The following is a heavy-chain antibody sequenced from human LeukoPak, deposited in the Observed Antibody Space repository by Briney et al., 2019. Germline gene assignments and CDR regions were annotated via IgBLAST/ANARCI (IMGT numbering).Heavy chain of an antibody. J-gene: IGHJ4*02. Sequence: AAVKVSCMASGYAFTDYYMHWVRQAPRQGLEWMGWLNPNSGDKNYAPKFQGRVSMTRDSSISTAYMDLSDLRSDDTAVYSCARGRNIEMTTMSGGSDYWGQGTLVT. CDR2: LNPNSGDK. D-gene: IGHD5-24*01. CDR3: ARGRNIEMTTMSGGSDY. CDR1: GYAFTDYY. V-gene: IGHV1-2*02.